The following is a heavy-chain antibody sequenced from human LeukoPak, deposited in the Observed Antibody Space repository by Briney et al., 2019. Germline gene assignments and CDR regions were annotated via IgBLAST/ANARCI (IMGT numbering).Heavy chain of an antibody. J-gene: IGHJ5*02. CDR3: ARDDVAWNDVHWFDP. Sequence: GGSLRLSCAASGFTFSYYTMNWVRQAPGKGLEWVSSISSTTTYIYYADSVKGRFTISGDNAKNSLYLQMSSLRAEDTAVYYCARDDVAWNDVHWFDPWGQGTLVTVSS. CDR1: GFTFSYYT. V-gene: IGHV3-21*01. D-gene: IGHD1-1*01. CDR2: ISSTTTYI.